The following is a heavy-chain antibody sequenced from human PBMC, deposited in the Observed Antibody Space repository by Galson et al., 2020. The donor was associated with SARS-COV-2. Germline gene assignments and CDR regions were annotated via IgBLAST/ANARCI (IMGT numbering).Heavy chain of an antibody. CDR3: AREGSHYQSGDCGD. CDR2: ISSDGNKS. CDR1: GFTFSNFA. D-gene: IGHD2-21*02. Sequence: GESLKISCAASGFTFSNFAMHWVRQAPGKGPEWVAVISSDGNKSYYADSLKGRFTISRDNSKNTLYLQMNSLRTEDTAVYYCAREGSHYQSGDCGDWGQGILLTVSS. V-gene: IGHV3-30*04. J-gene: IGHJ4*02.